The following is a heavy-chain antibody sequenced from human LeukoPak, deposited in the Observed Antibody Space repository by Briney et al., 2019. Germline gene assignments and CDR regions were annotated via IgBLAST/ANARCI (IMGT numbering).Heavy chain of an antibody. J-gene: IGHJ4*02. V-gene: IGHV1-24*01. CDR1: GYTFTAYY. CDR2: FDPEDGET. D-gene: IGHD2-2*01. Sequence: ASVKVSCKASGYTFTAYYMHWVRQAPGKGLEWMGGFDPEDGETIYAQKFQGRVTMTEDTSTDTAYMELSSLRSEDTAVYYCATGHCSSTSCVYYFDYWGQGTLVTVSS. CDR3: ATGHCSSTSCVYYFDY.